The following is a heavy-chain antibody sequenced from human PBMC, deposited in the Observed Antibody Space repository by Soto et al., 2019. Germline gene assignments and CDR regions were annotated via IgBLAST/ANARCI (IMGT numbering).Heavy chain of an antibody. CDR2: VSIGGST. J-gene: IGHJ4*02. CDR3: AKRRGAGGHFDY. V-gene: IGHV3-23*01. Sequence: WGSPRISCASSGFTFSIYAMCWVRQGPGKGLEWVAVVSIGGSTHYADSVRGRFTISRDNSKNTLSLQMNSLTAEDTAVYFCAKRRGAGGHFDYWGQGAMVTVSS. CDR1: GFTFSIYA. D-gene: IGHD2-15*01.